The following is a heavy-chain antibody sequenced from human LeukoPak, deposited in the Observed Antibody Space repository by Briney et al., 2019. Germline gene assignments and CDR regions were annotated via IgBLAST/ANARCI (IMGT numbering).Heavy chain of an antibody. CDR3: VRGGGAFCGTDCDRNFDS. J-gene: IGHJ4*02. CDR1: GFAVINNY. D-gene: IGHD2-21*02. V-gene: IGHV3-66*01. CDR2: IYSDGNT. Sequence: QTGGSLRLSCAASGFAVINNYMSWVRQAPGKGLEWVSVIYSDGNTYYADSVRGRFIISRDTFKNTVSLQMNSLRGEDTAVYFCVRGGGAFCGTDCDRNFDSWGQGTLVTVSS.